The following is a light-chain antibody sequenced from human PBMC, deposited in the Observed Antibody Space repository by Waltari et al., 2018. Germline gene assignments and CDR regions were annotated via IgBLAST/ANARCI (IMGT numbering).Light chain of an antibody. V-gene: IGLV1-47*01. CDR3: AAWDDTLSGVV. CDR1: SSNIGSNY. J-gene: IGLJ2*01. Sequence: QPVLTQPPSGSGTPGQRVPISCSGTSSNIGSNYVYWYTQLPGTAPRLLIYRNNQRPSGVPDRFSGSKSGTSASLAISGLRSDDEADYYCAAWDDTLSGVVFGGGTKLTVL. CDR2: RNN.